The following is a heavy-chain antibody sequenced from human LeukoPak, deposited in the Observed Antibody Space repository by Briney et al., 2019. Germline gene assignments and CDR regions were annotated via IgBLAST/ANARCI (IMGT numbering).Heavy chain of an antibody. CDR2: IYTSGST. V-gene: IGHV4-4*07. CDR3: AKGLPGFGDLLDVWNY. D-gene: IGHD3-10*01. CDR1: GGSISSYY. J-gene: IGHJ4*02. Sequence: SETLSLTCTVSGGSISSYYWSWIRQPAGKGLEWIGRIYTSGSTNYNPSLKSRVTMSVDTSKNQFSLKLSSVTAADTAVYYCAKGLPGFGDLLDVWNYWGQGILVTVSS.